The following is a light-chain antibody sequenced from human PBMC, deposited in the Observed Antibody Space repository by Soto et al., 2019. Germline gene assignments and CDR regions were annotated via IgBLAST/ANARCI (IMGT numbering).Light chain of an antibody. CDR1: QSVSISY. CDR3: QQYGSSTWT. J-gene: IGKJ1*01. V-gene: IGKV3-20*01. Sequence: EIVLTQSPGTLSLSPGERATLSCRASQSVSISYLAWYQQKPXQAPRLLIYGASSRATGTPDRFSGRRSGTDFTLTISRLEPEDFAVYYCQQYGSSTWTFGQGNKVDIK. CDR2: GAS.